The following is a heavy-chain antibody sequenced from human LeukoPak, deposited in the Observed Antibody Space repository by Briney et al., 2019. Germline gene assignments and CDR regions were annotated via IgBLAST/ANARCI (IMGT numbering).Heavy chain of an antibody. V-gene: IGHV4-34*01. CDR1: GRSFSGYY. Sequence: SQTLSLTCAVYGRSFSGYYWSWIRQPPGKGLEWIGEINHSGSTNYNPSLKSRVTISVDTSKNQFSLKLSSVTAADTAVYYCARDYYGSGDAFDIWGQGTMVTVSS. CDR3: ARDYYGSGDAFDI. J-gene: IGHJ3*02. D-gene: IGHD3-10*01. CDR2: INHSGST.